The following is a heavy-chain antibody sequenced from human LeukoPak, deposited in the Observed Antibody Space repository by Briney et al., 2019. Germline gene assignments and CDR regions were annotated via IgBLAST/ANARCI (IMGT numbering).Heavy chain of an antibody. CDR1: GFTFSSYS. V-gene: IGHV3-21*01. D-gene: IGHD5-12*01. CDR3: ARGPSGYHNT. Sequence: GGSLRLSCAASGFTFSSYSMNWVRQAPGKGLEWVSSVSSSSSYIHYADSVKGRFTISRDNSKNTLYLQMNSLRAEDTAVYYCARGPSGYHNTGGQGTLVTVSS. J-gene: IGHJ4*02. CDR2: VSSSSSYI.